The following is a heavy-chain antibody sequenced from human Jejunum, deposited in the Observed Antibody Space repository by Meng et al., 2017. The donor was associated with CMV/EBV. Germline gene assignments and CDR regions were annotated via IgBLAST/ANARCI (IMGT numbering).Heavy chain of an antibody. CDR3: AREHSGYDDF. Sequence: CKASGYSFTSYDIPWVRQASGQGLEWLGWMNPNSGNTGYAQKFQGRVTMISNTSINTAYMQLSSLTSEDTAIYYCAREHSGYDDFWGQGTLGTVSS. J-gene: IGHJ4*02. V-gene: IGHV1-8*01. D-gene: IGHD5-12*01. CDR1: GYSFTSYD. CDR2: MNPNSGNT.